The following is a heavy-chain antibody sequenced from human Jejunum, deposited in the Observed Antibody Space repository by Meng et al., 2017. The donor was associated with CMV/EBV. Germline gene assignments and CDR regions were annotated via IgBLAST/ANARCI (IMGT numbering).Heavy chain of an antibody. CDR1: RFTYLRYW. Sequence: LSCAASRFTYLRYWMHCVRPAPGGGLVWVSRIYTYWNYTTYADSGRFTISRDNAKNTLYLQMNSLRAEDTGVYYCARGSSGWFDFWGQGTLVTVSS. CDR2: IYTYWNYT. CDR3: ARGSSGWFDF. V-gene: IGHV3-74*01. D-gene: IGHD6-19*01. J-gene: IGHJ4*02.